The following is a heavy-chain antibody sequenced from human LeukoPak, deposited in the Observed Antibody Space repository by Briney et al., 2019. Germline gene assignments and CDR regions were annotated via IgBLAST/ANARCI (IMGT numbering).Heavy chain of an antibody. CDR3: ARGLLPNDY. CDR1: GFTFSDYM. V-gene: IGHV3-7*03. J-gene: IGHJ4*02. Sequence: GGSLRLSCSASGFTFSDYMMSWVRQAPGKGLEWLANIKYDGSEKYLVDSVKGRFITSRDNSKNTLYLQMNSLRAEDTAVYYCARGLLPNDYWGQGTLVTVSS. CDR2: IKYDGSEK.